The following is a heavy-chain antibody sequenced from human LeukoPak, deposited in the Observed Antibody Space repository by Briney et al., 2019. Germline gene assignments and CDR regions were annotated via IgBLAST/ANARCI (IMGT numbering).Heavy chain of an antibody. CDR2: FYISGST. D-gene: IGHD3-22*01. CDR3: ARGPYSYDSSGAFDI. J-gene: IGHJ3*02. V-gene: IGHV4-61*02. Sequence: SETLCLTCTVSGGSISSSDYYWSWIRQPAGKGLEWIGRFYISGSTNHNPSLKSRVTISVDTSMNQFSLKLRSVTAADTAVYYCARGPYSYDSSGAFDIWGQGTMVTVSS. CDR1: GGSISSSDYY.